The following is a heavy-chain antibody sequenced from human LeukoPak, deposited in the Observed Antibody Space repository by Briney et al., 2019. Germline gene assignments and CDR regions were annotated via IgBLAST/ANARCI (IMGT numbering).Heavy chain of an antibody. Sequence: GGSLRLSYAASGFTFSDYYMSWIRQAPGRGLEWVSYISSSSSYTNYAASVKGRFTISRDHAKNSLYLQMNSLRAEDTAVYYCARGYSSGWYYFDYWGQGTLVTVSS. CDR2: ISSSSSYT. CDR1: GFTFSDYY. D-gene: IGHD6-19*01. J-gene: IGHJ4*02. CDR3: ARGYSSGWYYFDY. V-gene: IGHV3-11*03.